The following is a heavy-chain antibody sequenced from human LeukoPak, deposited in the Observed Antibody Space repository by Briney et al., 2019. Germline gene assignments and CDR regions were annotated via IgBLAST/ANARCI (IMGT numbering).Heavy chain of an antibody. CDR3: ARDQSITIFGVWDY. CDR2: TIPIFGTA. D-gene: IGHD3-3*01. J-gene: IGHJ4*02. Sequence: GASVKVSCKASGGTFSSYAISWVRQAPGQGLEWMGGTIPIFGTANYAQKFQGRVTITADESTSTAYMELSSLRSEDTAVYYCARDQSITIFGVWDYWGQGTLVTVSS. V-gene: IGHV1-69*01. CDR1: GGTFSSYA.